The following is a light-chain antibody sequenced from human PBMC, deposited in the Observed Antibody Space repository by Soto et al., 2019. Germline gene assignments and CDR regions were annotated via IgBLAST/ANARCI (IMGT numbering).Light chain of an antibody. V-gene: IGKV1-5*01. Sequence: DIQLTQTPSTLSASVVDYVTITCRASQTISRWLAWYQQKPGRAPKLLIYDASTLESGVPSRFSGSGSETEFTLTISRLQPDDFATYFCHSRAFGQVTLLEVK. CDR3: HSRA. J-gene: IGKJ5*01. CDR2: DAS. CDR1: QTISRW.